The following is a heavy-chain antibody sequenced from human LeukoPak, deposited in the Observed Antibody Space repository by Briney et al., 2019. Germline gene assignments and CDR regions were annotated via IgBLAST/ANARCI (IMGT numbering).Heavy chain of an antibody. CDR3: AKDLDSSGYSPDY. Sequence: HPGRSLRLSCAASGFTFSSYGMHWVRQAPGKGLEWVAVIWYDGSNKYYADSVKGRFTISRDNSKNTLYLQMNSLRAEDTAVYYCAKDLDSSGYSPDYWGQGTLVTVSS. CDR2: IWYDGSNK. CDR1: GFTFSSYG. D-gene: IGHD3-22*01. V-gene: IGHV3-33*06. J-gene: IGHJ4*02.